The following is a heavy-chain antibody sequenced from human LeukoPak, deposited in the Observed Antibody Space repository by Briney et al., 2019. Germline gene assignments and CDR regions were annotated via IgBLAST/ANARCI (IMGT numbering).Heavy chain of an antibody. J-gene: IGHJ4*02. D-gene: IGHD3-22*01. V-gene: IGHV3-23*01. CDR2: ITSVGYI. CDR3: AKPYYYDSSGYYWYIDY. Sequence: GGSLRLSCAASGFTFSGYTMNWVRQAPGKGLEWVSSITSVGYIYYADSVKGRFTISRDNSRNTLYLQMNSLRAEDTAVYYCAKPYYYDSSGYYWYIDYWGQGTLVTVSS. CDR1: GFTFSGYT.